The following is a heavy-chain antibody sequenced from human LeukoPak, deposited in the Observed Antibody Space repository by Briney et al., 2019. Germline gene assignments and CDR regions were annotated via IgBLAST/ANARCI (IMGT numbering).Heavy chain of an antibody. CDR1: GFTFSSYG. V-gene: IGHV3-23*01. CDR3: ARADYSYYMDV. J-gene: IGHJ6*03. CDR2: ITPSGGST. Sequence: PGGTLRLSCAASGFTFSSYGMSWVRQAPGKGLEWVSAITPSGGSTYYADSVKGRFTISRDNSKNTLYLQMNSLRAEDTAVYYCARADYSYYMDVWGKGTTVTISS.